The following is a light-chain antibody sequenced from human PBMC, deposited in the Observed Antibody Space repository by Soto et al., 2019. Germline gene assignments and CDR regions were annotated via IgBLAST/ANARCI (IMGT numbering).Light chain of an antibody. CDR1: SSDVGGHDY. V-gene: IGLV2-11*01. CDR3: CSYAGSYTYV. Sequence: QSALTQPRSVSGSPGQSVTISCTGTSSDVGGHDYVSWYQQHPGKAPKLMISSVNRRPSGVPDRFSGSKSGNTASLTISGLQAEDEADYYCCSYAGSYTYVFGGGTKLTVL. J-gene: IGLJ1*01. CDR2: SVN.